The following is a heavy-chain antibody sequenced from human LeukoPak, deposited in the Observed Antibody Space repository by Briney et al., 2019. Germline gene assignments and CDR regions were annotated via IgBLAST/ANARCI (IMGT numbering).Heavy chain of an antibody. CDR2: ISRSSTTM. Sequence: GGSLRLSCAASEFSFSAYAMNWVRQAPGKGLEWISYISRSSTTMYYADSVEGRFTISRDNAKNSLYLQMNSLRAEDTAVYYCAREGIVVVPAAIAPSDYWGQGTLVTVSS. V-gene: IGHV3-48*04. D-gene: IGHD2-2*01. CDR3: AREGIVVVPAAIAPSDY. J-gene: IGHJ4*02. CDR1: EFSFSAYA.